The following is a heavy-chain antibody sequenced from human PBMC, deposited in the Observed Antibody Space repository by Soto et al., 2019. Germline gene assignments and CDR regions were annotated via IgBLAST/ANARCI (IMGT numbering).Heavy chain of an antibody. CDR2: FDPEDGET. D-gene: IGHD3-22*01. J-gene: IGHJ6*02. CDR1: GYTLTELS. V-gene: IGHV1-24*01. CDR3: ATTGSSGYYTNDYYYYGMDV. Sequence: QVQLVQSGAEVKKPGASVKVSCKVSGYTLTELSMHWVRQAPGKGLEWMGGFDPEDGETIYAQKFQGRVTMTEDTSTDTAYMELSSLRSEDTAVYYCATTGSSGYYTNDYYYYGMDVWGQGTTVTVSS.